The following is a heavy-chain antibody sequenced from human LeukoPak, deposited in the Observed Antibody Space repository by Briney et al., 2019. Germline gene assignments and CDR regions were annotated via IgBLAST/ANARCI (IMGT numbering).Heavy chain of an antibody. CDR3: ARGKLRDFDWLPYDAFDI. CDR2: MNPNSGNA. V-gene: IGHV1-8*01. CDR1: GYTFTSYD. D-gene: IGHD3-9*01. Sequence: ASVKVSRKASGYTFTSYDINWVRQATAQGLEWMGWMNPNSGNAGYAQKFQGRVTMTRNTSISTAYMEPSSLRSEDTAVYYCARGKLRDFDWLPYDAFDIWGQGTMVTVSS. J-gene: IGHJ3*02.